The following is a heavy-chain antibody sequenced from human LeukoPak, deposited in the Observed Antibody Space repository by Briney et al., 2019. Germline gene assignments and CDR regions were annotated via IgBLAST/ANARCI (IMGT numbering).Heavy chain of an antibody. CDR3: ARNLARTGDFDY. J-gene: IGHJ4*02. Sequence: GASVKVSRKASGYSFISYDINWVRQATGQGLEWLGWMNPNSGTTGYAQNFQGRVSMTWDTAISTAYLELSNLRSDDTAVYFCARNLARTGDFDYWGQGTLVTVSS. CDR1: GYSFISYD. V-gene: IGHV1-8*01. D-gene: IGHD5-12*01. CDR2: MNPNSGTT.